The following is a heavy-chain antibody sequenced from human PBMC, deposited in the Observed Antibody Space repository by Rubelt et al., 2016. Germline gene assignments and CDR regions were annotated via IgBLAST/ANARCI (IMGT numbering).Heavy chain of an antibody. CDR3: ARREIVGAIEYWFDP. D-gene: IGHD1-26*01. CDR2: IYYSGST. V-gene: IGHV4-59*08. CDR1: GGSISSYY. J-gene: IGHJ5*02. Sequence: QVQLQESGPGLVKPSETLSLTCTVSGGSISSYYWSWIRQPPGKGLEWVGYIYYSGSTTNNPSLMSRVTISVDKSKNQCYLKLSSVTAADTAVYYCARREIVGAIEYWFDPWGQGTLVTVSS.